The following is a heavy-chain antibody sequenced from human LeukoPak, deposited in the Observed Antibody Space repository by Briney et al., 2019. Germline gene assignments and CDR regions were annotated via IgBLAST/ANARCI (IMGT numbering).Heavy chain of an antibody. Sequence: ASVKVSCKASGYTFTSYGISWVRQAPGQGLEWMGWISAYNGNTNYAQKLQGRVTMTTDTSTSTAYMELRSLRSDDTAVYYCARGAEWYSSGWYSYYYYMDVWGKGTTVTVSS. CDR2: ISAYNGNT. CDR3: ARGAEWYSSGWYSYYYYMDV. D-gene: IGHD6-19*01. V-gene: IGHV1-18*01. CDR1: GYTFTSYG. J-gene: IGHJ6*03.